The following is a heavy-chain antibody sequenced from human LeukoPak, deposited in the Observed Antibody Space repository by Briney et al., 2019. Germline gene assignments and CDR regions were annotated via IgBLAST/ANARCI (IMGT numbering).Heavy chain of an antibody. Sequence: GGSLRLSCAASGFTVSSNYMSWVRQAPGKGLEWVSVIYSGDSTYYADSVKGRFTISRDNSKNTLYLQMNSLRAEDTAVYYCARELGIDYYYYMDVWGKGTTVTISS. D-gene: IGHD7-27*01. J-gene: IGHJ6*03. CDR2: IYSGDST. V-gene: IGHV3-66*01. CDR1: GFTVSSNY. CDR3: ARELGIDYYYYMDV.